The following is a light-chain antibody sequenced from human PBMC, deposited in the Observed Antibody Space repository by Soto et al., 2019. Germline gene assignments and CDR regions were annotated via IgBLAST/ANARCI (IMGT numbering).Light chain of an antibody. V-gene: IGKV3-15*01. Sequence: EIKMTQSPDTLSVSPGERATVSCRASQSISSDFAWFQLKPGQAPRLLIYGVSTRAPDVPDRLSGSGSGTEFTLTISRLQSEDFAVYYCQQYYDRSYTFGQGTKLEIK. CDR3: QQYYDRSYT. CDR1: QSISSD. J-gene: IGKJ2*01. CDR2: GVS.